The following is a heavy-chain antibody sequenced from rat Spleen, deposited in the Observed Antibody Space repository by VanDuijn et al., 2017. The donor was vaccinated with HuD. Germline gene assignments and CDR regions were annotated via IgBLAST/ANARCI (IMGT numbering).Heavy chain of an antibody. V-gene: IGHV2S12*01. CDR1: GFSLTNYH. CDR2: ISSGGST. D-gene: IGHD1-11*01. J-gene: IGHJ2*01. Sequence: QVQLKESGPGLVQPSQTLSLTCTVSGFSLTNYHVSWVRQPPGKGLEWIAAISSGGSTYYNSALKSRLSISRDTSKSQVFLKMNSLQTEDTAIYFCSRATEGTLFDYWGQGVMVTVSS. CDR3: SRATEGTLFDY.